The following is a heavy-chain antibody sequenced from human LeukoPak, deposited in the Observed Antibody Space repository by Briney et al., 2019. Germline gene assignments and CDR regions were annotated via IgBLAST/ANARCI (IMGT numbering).Heavy chain of an antibody. CDR3: AREVYYYDSSGYLDY. Sequence: SETLPLTCTVSGGSISSGGYYWSWIRQHPGKGLEWIGYIYYSGSTYYNPSLKSRVTISVDTSKNQFSLKLSSVTAADTAVYYCAREVYYYDSSGYLDYWGHGTLVTVSS. CDR1: GGSISSGGYY. CDR2: IYYSGST. D-gene: IGHD3-22*01. J-gene: IGHJ4*01. V-gene: IGHV4-31*03.